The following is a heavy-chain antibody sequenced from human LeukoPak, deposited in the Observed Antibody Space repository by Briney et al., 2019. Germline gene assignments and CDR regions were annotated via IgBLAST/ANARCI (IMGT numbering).Heavy chain of an antibody. Sequence: GGSLRLSCTASGFTFSSYAMSWVRQAPGKGLEWVSTISGTGGSTYYADSVKGRFTISRDNSKNRLYLQMNSLRAEDTAVYYCAKRRSPMVRGVNVDYWGQGTLVTVSS. V-gene: IGHV3-23*01. CDR3: AKRRSPMVRGVNVDY. CDR1: GFTFSSYA. CDR2: ISGTGGST. D-gene: IGHD3-10*01. J-gene: IGHJ4*02.